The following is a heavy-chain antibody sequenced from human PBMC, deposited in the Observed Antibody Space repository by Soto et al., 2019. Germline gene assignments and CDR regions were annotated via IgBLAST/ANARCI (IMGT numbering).Heavy chain of an antibody. V-gene: IGHV4-30-2*01. CDR2: IYHSGST. CDR1: GGSISSGGYS. CDR3: ARALVRGVTPDWFDP. Sequence: PSETLSLTCAVSGGSISSGGYSWSWIRQPPGKGLEWIGYIYHSGSTYYNPSLKSRVTISVDRSKNQFSLKLSSVTAADTAVYYCARALVRGVTPDWFDPWGQGTLVTVSS. D-gene: IGHD3-10*01. J-gene: IGHJ5*02.